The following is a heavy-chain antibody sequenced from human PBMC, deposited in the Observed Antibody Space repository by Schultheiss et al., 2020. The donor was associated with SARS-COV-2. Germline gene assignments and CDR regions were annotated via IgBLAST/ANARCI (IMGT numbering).Heavy chain of an antibody. CDR3: ARSNVGYCSSTSCYTRGAFDY. CDR2: ISYDGSNK. Sequence: GGSLRLSCAASGFTFSSYAMHWVRQAPGKGLEWVAVISYDGSNKYYADSVKGRFTISRDNSKNSLYLQMNSLRAEDTAVYYCARSNVGYCSSTSCYTRGAFDYWGQGTLVTVSS. CDR1: GFTFSSYA. V-gene: IGHV3-30*07. J-gene: IGHJ4*02. D-gene: IGHD2-2*02.